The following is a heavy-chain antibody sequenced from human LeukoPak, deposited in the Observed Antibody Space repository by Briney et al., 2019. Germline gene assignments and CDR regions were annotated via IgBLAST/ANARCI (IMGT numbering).Heavy chain of an antibody. CDR2: IYYSGST. J-gene: IGHJ3*02. Sequence: PSETLSLTCTVSGGSISSFYWSWIRQPPGKGLEWIGYIYYSGSTNYNPSLKSRVTISVDTSKNQFSLKLSSVTAADTAVYYCARERYCGGDCLVAFDIWGQGTMVTVSS. V-gene: IGHV4-59*01. D-gene: IGHD2-21*02. CDR3: ARERYCGGDCLVAFDI. CDR1: GGSISSFY.